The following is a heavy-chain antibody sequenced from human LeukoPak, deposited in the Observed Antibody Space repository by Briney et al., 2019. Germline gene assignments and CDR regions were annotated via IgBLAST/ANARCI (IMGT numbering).Heavy chain of an antibody. D-gene: IGHD2-2*01. J-gene: IGHJ4*02. CDR3: ARKFGRYCSGTSCQIHFDY. CDR2: ISASAGST. V-gene: IGHV3-23*01. CDR1: GVSVSSYT. Sequence: GGSLRLSCAVSGVSVSSYTMSWVRQAPGKGLELAWTISASAGSTYYADAVKGRFTASSHNSKNKLYPQMHSLRAPDTAAYYCARKFGRYCSGTSCQIHFDYWGQGTLVTVSS.